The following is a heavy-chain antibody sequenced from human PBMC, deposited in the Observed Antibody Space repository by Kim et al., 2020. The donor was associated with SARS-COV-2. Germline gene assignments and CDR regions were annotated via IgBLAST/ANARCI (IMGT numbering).Heavy chain of an antibody. V-gene: IGHV5-51*01. CDR3: ASSSIAATPFDY. Sequence: DSPSFQGQVTISADKSISTAYLQWSSLKASDTAMYYCASSSIAATPFDYWGQGTLVTVSS. D-gene: IGHD6-6*01. J-gene: IGHJ4*02.